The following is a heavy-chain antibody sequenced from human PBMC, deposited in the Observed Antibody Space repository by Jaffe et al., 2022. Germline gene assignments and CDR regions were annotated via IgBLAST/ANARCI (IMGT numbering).Heavy chain of an antibody. Sequence: QVQLQESGPGLVKPSETLSLTCAVSGYSISSGYYWGWIRQPPGKGLEWIGSIYHSGSTYYNPSLKSRVTISVDTSKNQFSLKLSSVTAADTAVYYCALVGASYYFDYWGQGTLVTVSS. CDR3: ALVGASYYFDY. CDR2: IYHSGST. CDR1: GYSISSGYY. V-gene: IGHV4-38-2*01. D-gene: IGHD1-26*01. J-gene: IGHJ4*02.